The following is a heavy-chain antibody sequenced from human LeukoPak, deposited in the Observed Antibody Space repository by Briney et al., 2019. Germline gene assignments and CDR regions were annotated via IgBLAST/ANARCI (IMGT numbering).Heavy chain of an antibody. CDR1: GFTFDDYA. CDR2: ISWNSGSI. J-gene: IGHJ3*02. Sequence: GGSLRLSCAASGFTFDDYAMHWVRQAPGKGLDWVSGISWNSGSIGYADSVKGRFTISRDNAKNSLYLQMNSLRAEDMALYYCAKGFGEHAFDIWGQGTMVTVSS. V-gene: IGHV3-9*03. D-gene: IGHD3-10*01. CDR3: AKGFGEHAFDI.